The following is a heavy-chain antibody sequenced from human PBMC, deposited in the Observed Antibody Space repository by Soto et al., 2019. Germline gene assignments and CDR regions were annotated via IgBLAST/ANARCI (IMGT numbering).Heavy chain of an antibody. Sequence: GGSLRLSCAASGFTFDDYAMHWVRQAPGKGLEWVSGISWNSGNIGYADSVKGRFTISRDNAKNSLYLQMNSLRAEDTALYYCAKDKGMVATYDAFDSWGQGKMVTFSS. D-gene: IGHD2-15*01. CDR3: AKDKGMVATYDAFDS. CDR1: GFTFDDYA. V-gene: IGHV3-9*01. CDR2: ISWNSGNI. J-gene: IGHJ3*02.